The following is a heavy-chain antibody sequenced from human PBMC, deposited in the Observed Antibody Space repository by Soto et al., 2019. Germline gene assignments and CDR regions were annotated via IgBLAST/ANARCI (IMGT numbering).Heavy chain of an antibody. CDR1: GGTFSSYA. D-gene: IGHD5-12*01. J-gene: IGHJ6*02. CDR3: ARGGYSRTWSNILARSVLNV. V-gene: IGHV1-69*06. CDR2: IVPLFRTT. Sequence: QVQLVQSGAEAKKPGSSVKVSCKTSGGTFSSYAISWVRQAPGQGLEWMGGIVPLFRTTNYAQKFQGRVTITADKSTYTVYMELSVLRSGDTAVYYCARGGYSRTWSNILARSVLNVWGQGTTVTVSS.